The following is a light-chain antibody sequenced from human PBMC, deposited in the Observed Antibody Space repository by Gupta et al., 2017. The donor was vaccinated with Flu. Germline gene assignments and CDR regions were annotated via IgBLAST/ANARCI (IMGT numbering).Light chain of an antibody. Sequence: QSALTQPASVSGSPGQSITISCTGTSDDVGAYDFVSWYQQHPGKAPNPIIYVCTNLPSGTSSRFSGSKSGYAASLTISNLQSDDDADYDYYSYTRHNPQTLWVFGTGTKLTVL. J-gene: IGLJ3*02. CDR2: VCT. CDR1: SDDVGAYDF. V-gene: IGLV2-14*03. CDR3: YSYTRHNPQTLWV.